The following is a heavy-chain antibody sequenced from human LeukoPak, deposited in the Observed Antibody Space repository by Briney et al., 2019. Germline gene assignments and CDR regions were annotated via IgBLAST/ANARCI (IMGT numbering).Heavy chain of an antibody. CDR1: GFTFSSYA. D-gene: IGHD1-26*01. CDR3: AKGEIVGATNAPIDY. CDR2: ISGSGGST. V-gene: IGHV3-23*01. J-gene: IGHJ4*02. Sequence: GGSLRLSCAASGFTFSSYAMSWVRQAPGKGLEWVSAISGSGGSTYYADSVKGRFTISRDNSKNTLYLQMNSLRAEDAAVYYCAKGEIVGATNAPIDYWGQGTLVTVSS.